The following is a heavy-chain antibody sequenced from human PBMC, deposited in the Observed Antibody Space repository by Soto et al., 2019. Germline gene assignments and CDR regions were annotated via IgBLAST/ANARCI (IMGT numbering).Heavy chain of an antibody. J-gene: IGHJ6*03. Sequence: QVQLQQWGAGLLKPSETLSLTCAVYGGSFSGYYWSWIRQPPGKGLEWIGEINHSGSTNYNPSLTRRVTISVDTSKNQFSLKLSSVTAADTAVYYCARIRHTALVAEDVAGYMDVWGKGTTVTVSS. CDR3: ARIRHTALVAEDVAGYMDV. CDR2: INHSGST. D-gene: IGHD2-21*01. V-gene: IGHV4-34*01. CDR1: GGSFSGYY.